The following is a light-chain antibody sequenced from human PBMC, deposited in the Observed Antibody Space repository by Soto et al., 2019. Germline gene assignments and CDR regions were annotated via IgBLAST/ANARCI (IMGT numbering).Light chain of an antibody. V-gene: IGKV3-20*01. CDR1: QSVSSSY. J-gene: IGKJ5*01. CDR3: QQYGSS. CDR2: GAS. Sequence: DMVMTQSPATLSVSLGERATLSCRASQSVSSSYLAWYQQKPGQAPRLLIYGASSRATGIPDRFSGSGSGTGFTLTISRLEPEDFAVYYCQQYGSSLGQGTRLEIK.